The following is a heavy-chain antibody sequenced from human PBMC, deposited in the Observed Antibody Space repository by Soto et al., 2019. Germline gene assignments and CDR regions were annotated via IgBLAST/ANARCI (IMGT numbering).Heavy chain of an antibody. V-gene: IGHV3-21*01. D-gene: IGHD4-4*01. Sequence: GSSLRLSGAASGFTFSSYSMNWFRQAPGKGLEWVSSISSSSSYIYYADSVKGRFTISRDNAKNSLYLQMNSLRAEDTAVYYCARILQGRDLDPWGQGTLVTVSS. CDR3: ARILQGRDLDP. J-gene: IGHJ5*02. CDR2: ISSSSSYI. CDR1: GFTFSSYS.